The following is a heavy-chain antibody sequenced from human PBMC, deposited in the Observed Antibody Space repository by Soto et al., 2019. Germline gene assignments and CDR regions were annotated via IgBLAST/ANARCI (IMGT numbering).Heavy chain of an antibody. J-gene: IGHJ5*02. CDR3: ARVSGSYYHGWFAP. V-gene: IGHV1-69*02. CDR1: GGTFSSYT. Sequence: QVQLVQSGAEVKKPGSSVKVSCKASGGTFSSYTISWVRQAPGQGLEWMGRIIPILGIANYAQKFQGRVTITAHNSTSTAYMELSSMRSEDTAVYYCARVSGSYYHGWFAPWGQGTLVTVSS. CDR2: IIPILGIA. D-gene: IGHD1-26*01.